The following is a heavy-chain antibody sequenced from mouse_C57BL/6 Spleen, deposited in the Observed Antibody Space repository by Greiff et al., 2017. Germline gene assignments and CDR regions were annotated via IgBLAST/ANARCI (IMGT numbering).Heavy chain of an antibody. CDR2: INPNNGGT. Sequence: VQLKESGPELVKPGASVKMSCKASGYTFTDYNMHWVKQSHGKSLEWIGYINPNNGGTSYNQKFKGKATLTVNKSSSTAYMELRSLTSEDSAVYYCARELDGYYTFAYWGQGTLVTVSA. V-gene: IGHV1-22*01. D-gene: IGHD2-3*01. CDR1: GYTFTDYN. J-gene: IGHJ3*01. CDR3: ARELDGYYTFAY.